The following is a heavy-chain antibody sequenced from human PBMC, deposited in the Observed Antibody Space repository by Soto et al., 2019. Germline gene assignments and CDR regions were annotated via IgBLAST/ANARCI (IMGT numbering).Heavy chain of an antibody. CDR3: ATGSGWSLGFDY. D-gene: IGHD6-19*01. J-gene: IGHJ4*02. V-gene: IGHV1-24*01. Sequence: GASVKVSCKVSGYTLTEVFMHWVRQAPGKGLEWMGGFDPEDGETIYAQKFQGRVTMTEDTSTDTAYMELSSLRSEDTAVYYCATGSGWSLGFDYWGQGTLVTVSS. CDR2: FDPEDGET. CDR1: GYTLTEVF.